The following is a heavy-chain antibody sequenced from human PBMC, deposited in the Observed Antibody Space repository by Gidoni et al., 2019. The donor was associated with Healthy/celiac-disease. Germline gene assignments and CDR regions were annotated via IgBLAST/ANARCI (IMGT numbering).Heavy chain of an antibody. CDR1: GYPFTSYA. D-gene: IGHD3-10*01. Sequence: QVQLVQSGAEVKKPGASVKVSCKASGYPFTSYAMHWVRQAPGQRLEWMGWINAGNGNTKYSQKFQGRVTITRDTSASTAYMELSSLRSEDTAVYYCARARGAYGSPRYYFDYWGQGTLVTVSS. V-gene: IGHV1-3*01. CDR2: INAGNGNT. CDR3: ARARGAYGSPRYYFDY. J-gene: IGHJ4*02.